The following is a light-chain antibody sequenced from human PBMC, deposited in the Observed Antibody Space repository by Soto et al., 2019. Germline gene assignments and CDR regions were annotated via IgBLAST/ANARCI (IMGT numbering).Light chain of an antibody. J-gene: IGLJ1*01. CDR2: GNS. CDR1: SSNIGAGYD. V-gene: IGLV1-40*01. Sequence: QSVLPQPPSVSGAPGQRVTISCTGSSSNIGAGYDVHWYQQLPGTAPKHLIYGNSNRPSGVPDRSSGSKSVTSASLAITGLQAEDEADYYSQSYDSSLSGYVFGTGTKLTVL. CDR3: QSYDSSLSGYV.